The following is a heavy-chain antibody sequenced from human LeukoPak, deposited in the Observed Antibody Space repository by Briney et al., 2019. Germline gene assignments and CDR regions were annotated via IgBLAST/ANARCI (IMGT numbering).Heavy chain of an antibody. CDR2: IKQDGSEK. Sequence: GGSLRLSCAASGFTFSTYLMSWVRQAPGKGLEWVANIKQDGSEKYYVDSVKGRFTVSRDNAKNSLYLQVNSLRAEDPAVYYCARDYGDVGAFDIWGQGTMVTVSS. CDR3: ARDYGDVGAFDI. V-gene: IGHV3-7*01. CDR1: GFTFSTYL. D-gene: IGHD7-27*01. J-gene: IGHJ3*02.